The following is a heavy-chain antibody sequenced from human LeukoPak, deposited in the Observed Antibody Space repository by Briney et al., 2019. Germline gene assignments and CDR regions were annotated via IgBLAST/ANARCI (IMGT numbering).Heavy chain of an antibody. CDR3: ASAAGWELGY. Sequence: GGSLRLTCAASGSTFSRYWMSWVRQTPEKGLEWVANIKQDGSEKNYVDSVKGRFTISRDNAKNSLYLQMNSLRAEDTAVYYCASAAGWELGYWGQGTLVTVSS. V-gene: IGHV3-7*01. D-gene: IGHD3-10*01. CDR2: IKQDGSEK. CDR1: GSTFSRYW. J-gene: IGHJ4*02.